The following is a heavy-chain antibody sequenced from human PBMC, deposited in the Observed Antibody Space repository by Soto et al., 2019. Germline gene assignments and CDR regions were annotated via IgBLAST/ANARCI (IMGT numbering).Heavy chain of an antibody. CDR2: ISPYNDYT. CDR3: ARGGYYDNTWGKLSHYGLDV. V-gene: IGHV1-18*01. D-gene: IGHD3-16*01. J-gene: IGHJ6*02. Sequence: QVQLVQSAAEVKKPGASVKVSCKASGYTFIRYGITWVRQAPGQGLEWMGWISPYNDYTIYAQKLQSSVTMPTDTSTRTTYMELRSLKSADTAVYFCARGGYYDNTWGKLSHYGLDVWGQGTSVTVSS. CDR1: GYTFIRYG.